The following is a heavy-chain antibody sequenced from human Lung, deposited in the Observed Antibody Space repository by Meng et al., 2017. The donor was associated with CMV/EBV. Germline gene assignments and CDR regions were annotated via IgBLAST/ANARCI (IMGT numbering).Heavy chain of an antibody. CDR2: IIPMFGTA. V-gene: IGHV1-69*05. J-gene: IGHJ4*02. CDR1: GNFSSYA. Sequence: GNFSSYAISWVRQAPGQGLEWMGGIIPMFGTANYAQKFQGRVTITTDESTSTAYMELSSLRSEDTAVYYCARVRSRDYGDFYAHFDYWGQGTLVTVSS. CDR3: ARVRSRDYGDFYAHFDY. D-gene: IGHD4-17*01.